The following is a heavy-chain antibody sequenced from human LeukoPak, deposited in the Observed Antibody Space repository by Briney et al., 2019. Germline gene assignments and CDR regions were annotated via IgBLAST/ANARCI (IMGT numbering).Heavy chain of an antibody. CDR3: ATEDNYYYYMDV. CDR2: ITPIFESA. D-gene: IGHD2-15*01. V-gene: IGHV1-69*06. CDR1: GGTFSTYG. J-gene: IGHJ6*03. Sequence: ASVKVSCKASGGTFSTYGINWVRQAPGQGLEWMGGITPIFESANYAQKFQGRVTITADKSTSTVYMELSSLRSEDTAVYYCATEDNYYYYMDVWGKGTAVTISS.